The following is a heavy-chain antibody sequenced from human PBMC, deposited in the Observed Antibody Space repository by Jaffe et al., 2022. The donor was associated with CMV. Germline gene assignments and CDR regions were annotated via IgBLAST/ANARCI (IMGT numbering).Heavy chain of an antibody. V-gene: IGHV3-9*01. CDR2: ISWNSGSI. CDR1: GFTFDDYA. J-gene: IGHJ5*02. Sequence: EVQLVESGGGLVQPGRSLRLSCAASGFTFDDYAMHWVRQAPGKGLEWVSGISWNSGSIGYADSVKGRFTISRDNAKNSLYLQMNSLRAEDTALYYCAKVDGRYNWNYGWFDPWGQGTLVTVSS. D-gene: IGHD1-7*01. CDR3: AKVDGRYNWNYGWFDP.